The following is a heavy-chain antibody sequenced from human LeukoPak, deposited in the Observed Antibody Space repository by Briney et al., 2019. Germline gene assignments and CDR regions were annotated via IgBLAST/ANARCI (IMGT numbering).Heavy chain of an antibody. V-gene: IGHV1-3*01. CDR3: ARDGYSSSWYEGSGWFDP. CDR2: INGYYVNT. D-gene: IGHD6-13*01. CDR1: GYTFTIYA. Sequence: ASVKVSFKASGYTFTIYAMAWVRQAPGQRLEWMGWINGYYVNTKYSQKFQGRVTITADESTSTAYMELSSLRSEDTAVYYCARDGYSSSWYEGSGWFDPWGQGTLVTVSS. J-gene: IGHJ5*02.